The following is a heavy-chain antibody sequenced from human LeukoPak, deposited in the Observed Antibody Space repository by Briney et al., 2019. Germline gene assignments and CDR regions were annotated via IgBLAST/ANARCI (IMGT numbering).Heavy chain of an antibody. D-gene: IGHD6-13*01. CDR3: ARDDSSSWPHDAFDI. CDR1: GYTFTSYA. J-gene: IGHJ3*02. V-gene: IGHV7-4-1*02. Sequence: ASVKVSCKASGYTFTSYAMNWERQAPGQGLEWMGWINTNTGNPTYAQGFTGRFVFSLDTSVSTAYLQISSLKAEDTAVYYCARDDSSSWPHDAFDIWGQGTMVTVSS. CDR2: INTNTGNP.